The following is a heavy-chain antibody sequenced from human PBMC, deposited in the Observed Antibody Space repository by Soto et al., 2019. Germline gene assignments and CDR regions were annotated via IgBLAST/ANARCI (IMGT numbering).Heavy chain of an antibody. D-gene: IGHD2-2*01. CDR2: IDIGGNT. J-gene: IGHJ4*02. V-gene: IGHV3-66*01. Sequence: EVQVVESGGGLVQPGGSLRLSCAAPGFSVTNNYMNWVRQAPGKGLEWVSIIDIGGNTYYADAVKDRYTISRDNSRNTLYLHMDSLRAEDTAVYYCARGRGSTGYLGREHYFDYWGQGTLVTVSP. CDR1: GFSVTNNY. CDR3: ARGRGSTGYLGREHYFDY.